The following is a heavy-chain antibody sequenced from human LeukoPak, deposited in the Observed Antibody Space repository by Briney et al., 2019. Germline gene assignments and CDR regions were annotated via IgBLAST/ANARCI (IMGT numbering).Heavy chain of an antibody. D-gene: IGHD1-7*01. J-gene: IGHJ5*02. Sequence: SETLSLTCTVSGCSISSYYWSWVRQAPGKGLEWVGSISYTGSTNYNASLKSRVIISVDSSKNQHSLKLISVTAADTAVYYCGRQTTTAFNWFDPWGQGTLVTVSS. CDR2: ISYTGST. V-gene: IGHV4-59*08. CDR1: GCSISSYY. CDR3: GRQTTTAFNWFDP.